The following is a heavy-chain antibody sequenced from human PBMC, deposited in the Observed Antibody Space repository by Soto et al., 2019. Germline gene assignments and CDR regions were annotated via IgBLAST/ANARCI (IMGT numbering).Heavy chain of an antibody. Sequence: KPYQTLSLTCSLSRGYISSGDYYWSWIRQPPARGLEWIGYIYYRGSTFYNPSLKNRVTIWLDSSKIQFSLKLSSVTAAATAVYDCFREGGDNWFDPWGQGTLVTVSS. J-gene: IGHJ5*02. V-gene: IGHV4-30-4*01. CDR3: FREGGDNWFDP. CDR1: RGYISSGDYY. CDR2: IYYRGST. D-gene: IGHD3-16*01.